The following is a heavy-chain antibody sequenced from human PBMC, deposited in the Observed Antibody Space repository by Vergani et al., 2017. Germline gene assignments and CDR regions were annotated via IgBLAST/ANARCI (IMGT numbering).Heavy chain of an antibody. V-gene: IGHV5-51*01. Sequence: EVQLVQSGAEVKKPGESLKISCKSSGYSFTSYWIAWVRQMPGKGLAWMGIIYPGDSDTRYSPSFQGQVTIPADKSISTAYLQWSSLKATDTAMYYCSVLDGVYSNAYYYYGMDVWGQGTTVTVSS. D-gene: IGHD4-11*01. CDR2: IYPGDSDT. CDR1: GYSFTSYW. CDR3: SVLDGVYSNAYYYYGMDV. J-gene: IGHJ6*02.